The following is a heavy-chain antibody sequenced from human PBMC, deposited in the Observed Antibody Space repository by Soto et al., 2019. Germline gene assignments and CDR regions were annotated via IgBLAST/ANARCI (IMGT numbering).Heavy chain of an antibody. CDR2: IIPIFGTA. V-gene: IGHV1-69*13. CDR3: ARDKGADYGDYNYYFDY. CDR1: VGTFSSYA. D-gene: IGHD4-17*01. Sequence: ALMKVSCKSSVGTFSSYAISWVRQAPGQGLEWMGGIIPIFGTANYAQKFQGRATITADESTSTAYMELSSLRAEDTAVYYCARDKGADYGDYNYYFDYWGQGTLVTVSS. J-gene: IGHJ4*02.